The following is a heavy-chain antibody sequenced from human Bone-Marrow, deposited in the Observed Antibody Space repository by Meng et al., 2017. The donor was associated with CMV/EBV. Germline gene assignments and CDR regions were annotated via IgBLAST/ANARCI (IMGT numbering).Heavy chain of an antibody. CDR1: GFTFSSYY. CDR2: INPSGGST. V-gene: IGHV1-46*01. D-gene: IGHD2-2*02. J-gene: IGHJ6*02. CDR3: ARVRISDIVVVPAAIGGYYYVMDV. Sequence: GESLKISCAASGFTFSSYYMHWVRQAPGQGLEWMGIINPSGGSTSYAQKFQGRVTMTRDTSTSTVYMELSSLRPEDTAVYYCARVRISDIVVVPAAIGGYYYVMDVWGQGTTVTVSS.